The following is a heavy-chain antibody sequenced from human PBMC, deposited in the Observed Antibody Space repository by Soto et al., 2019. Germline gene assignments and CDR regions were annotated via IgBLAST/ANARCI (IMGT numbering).Heavy chain of an antibody. CDR3: ARDIERYYGSGSYGYYYGMDV. Sequence: PGGSLRLSCAASGFTFSSYAMHWVRQAPGKGLEWVAVISYDGSNKYYADSVKGRFTISRDNSKNTLYLQMNSLRAEDTAVYYCARDIERYYGSGSYGYYYGMDVWGQGTTVTVSS. CDR2: ISYDGSNK. CDR1: GFTFSSYA. J-gene: IGHJ6*02. D-gene: IGHD3-10*01. V-gene: IGHV3-30-3*01.